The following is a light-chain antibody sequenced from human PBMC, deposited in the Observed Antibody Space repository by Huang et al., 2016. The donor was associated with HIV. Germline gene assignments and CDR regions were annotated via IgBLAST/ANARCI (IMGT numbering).Light chain of an antibody. CDR2: SAS. J-gene: IGKJ5*01. CDR3: LQADISPRS. V-gene: IGKV1-12*01. Sequence: DIQMTQSPSSVSASEGDTVTITCRASQDIRIWLAWYQQKPREAPTLLIHSASIVVSGVPSRFSGSGSGTNFSLTINGLRPDDFATYYCLQADISPRSFGQGTRLDIQ. CDR1: QDIRIW.